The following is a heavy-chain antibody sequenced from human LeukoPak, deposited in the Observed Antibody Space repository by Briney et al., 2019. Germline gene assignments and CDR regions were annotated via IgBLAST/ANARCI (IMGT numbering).Heavy chain of an antibody. CDR1: GGSILDSTYY. CDR2: IFYTGNT. CDR3: ARQSSGYYYGWFDP. Sequence: PSETLSLTCTVSGGSILDSTYYWAWIRQPPGKGLEWIATIFYTGNTHYNPSLKSRVTMSVDTVKNQFSLNLNAVTAADTAVYYCARQSSGYYYGWFDPWGQGTLVTVSS. V-gene: IGHV4-39*01. D-gene: IGHD3-22*01. J-gene: IGHJ5*02.